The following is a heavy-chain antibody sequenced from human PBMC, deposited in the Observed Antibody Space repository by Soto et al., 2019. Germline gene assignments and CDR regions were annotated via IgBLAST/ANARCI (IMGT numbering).Heavy chain of an antibody. CDR1: GFTFSSYA. V-gene: IGHV3-23*01. CDR3: ANKFFRGSGSYQGWFDP. Sequence: EVQLLESGGGGVQPGGSLRLSCAPSGFTFSSYAMNWVRQAPGKGLEWVSIISGSGDSTYYADSVKGRFTISRDNTKNTLYLQMNSLRAEDTAVYYCANKFFRGSGSYQGWFDPWGQGTLVTVSS. D-gene: IGHD3-10*01. CDR2: ISGSGDST. J-gene: IGHJ5*02.